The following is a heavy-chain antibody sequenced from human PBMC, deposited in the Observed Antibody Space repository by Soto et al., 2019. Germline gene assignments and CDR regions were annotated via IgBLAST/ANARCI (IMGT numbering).Heavy chain of an antibody. J-gene: IGHJ5*02. CDR2: INPNSGGT. CDR3: ARARAPIQLSLFDP. D-gene: IGHD5-18*01. Sequence: APVSVSGRTSAYTFIAYYMHWVQQDTGQGLELMGWINPNSGGTHYAQKFQGRVTMTRDTSISTAYMELSRLRSDDTAVYYCARARAPIQLSLFDPLVQGTLVTVSS. CDR1: AYTFIAYY. V-gene: IGHV1-2*02.